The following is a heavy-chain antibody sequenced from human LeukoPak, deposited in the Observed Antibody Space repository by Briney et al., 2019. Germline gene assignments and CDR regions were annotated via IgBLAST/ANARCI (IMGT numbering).Heavy chain of an antibody. V-gene: IGHV4-59*01. CDR1: GGSLSSYY. CDR2: IYYSGST. J-gene: IGHJ4*02. D-gene: IGHD6-19*01. CDR3: AREGGSGWYGGGIDY. Sequence: SETLSLTCTVSGGSLSSYYWSWIRQPPGKGLEWIGYIYYSGSTNYNPSLKSRVTISVDTSKNQFSLKLSSVTAADTAVYYCAREGGSGWYGGGIDYWGQGTLVTVSS.